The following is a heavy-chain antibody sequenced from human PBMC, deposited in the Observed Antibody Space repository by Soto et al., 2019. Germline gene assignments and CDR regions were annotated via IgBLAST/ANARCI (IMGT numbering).Heavy chain of an antibody. CDR2: IKQDGSEK. D-gene: IGHD2-15*01. V-gene: IGHV3-7*01. CDR3: IRQDKYAFDI. J-gene: IGHJ3*02. Sequence: GGSLRLSCVVSGFTFSSYWMNWVRQAPGKGLEWVANIKQDGSEKYYVDSAKGRFTISRDNAKNSLYLQMNSLSAEDTAIYYCIRQDKYAFDIWGQGTVVTVSS. CDR1: GFTFSSYW.